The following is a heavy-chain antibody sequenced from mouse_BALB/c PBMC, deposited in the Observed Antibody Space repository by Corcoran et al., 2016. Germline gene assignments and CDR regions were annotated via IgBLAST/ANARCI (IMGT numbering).Heavy chain of an antibody. V-gene: IGHV3-6*02. CDR2: ISYDGSN. CDR1: GYSITSGYY. Sequence: DVQLQESGPGLVKPSQSLSLTCSVTGYSITSGYYWNWIRQFPGKKLEWMGYISYDGSNNYNPSLKNRISITRDTSKNQFFLKLNSVTTEDTATYYGAITTVVADYWGQGTTLTVSS. D-gene: IGHD1-1*01. J-gene: IGHJ2*01. CDR3: AITTVVADY.